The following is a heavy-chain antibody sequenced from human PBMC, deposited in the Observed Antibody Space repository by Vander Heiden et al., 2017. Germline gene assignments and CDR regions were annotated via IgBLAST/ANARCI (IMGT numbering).Heavy chain of an antibody. CDR1: GGSVNNYY. CDR2: IYSSGST. Sequence: QVQLQESGPGLVKPSETRSLTGPVSGGSVNNYYWSWIRQPPGKGLEWIGFIYSSGSTNYIPSLKSRITISLDTSKNQFSLKLSSVTAADTAVYFCARGFSGYTFDSWGQGTLVTVSS. J-gene: IGHJ4*02. V-gene: IGHV4-59*02. D-gene: IGHD5-12*01. CDR3: ARGFSGYTFDS.